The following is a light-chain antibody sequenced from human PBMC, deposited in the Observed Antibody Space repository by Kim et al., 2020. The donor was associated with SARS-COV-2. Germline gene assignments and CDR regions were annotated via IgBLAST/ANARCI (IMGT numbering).Light chain of an antibody. Sequence: QRVPNSCTGSGSNIGEGYDVHWYQQLPGTAPNLLIYGNFNRPSGVPDRFSGSKSGTSASLAITGLQTEDEADYYCQSYDSSLSAVLFGGGTQLTVL. V-gene: IGLV1-40*01. J-gene: IGLJ2*01. CDR2: GNF. CDR1: GSNIGEGYD. CDR3: QSYDSSLSAVL.